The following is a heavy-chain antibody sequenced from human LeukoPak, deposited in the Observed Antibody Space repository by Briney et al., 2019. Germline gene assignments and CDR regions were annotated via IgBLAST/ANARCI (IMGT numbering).Heavy chain of an antibody. D-gene: IGHD2-21*01. V-gene: IGHV1-46*01. CDR3: ARDFGGDSDY. CDR2: IKPSDGGA. J-gene: IGHJ4*02. Sequence: ASVKVSCKASGYSFTKYYIHWVRQAPGQGFEWMGIIKPSDGGATYAQNFQGRVTMTRDTSTSTVYKELSSLRSDDTAVYYCARDFGGDSDYWGQGTLVTVSS. CDR1: GYSFTKYY.